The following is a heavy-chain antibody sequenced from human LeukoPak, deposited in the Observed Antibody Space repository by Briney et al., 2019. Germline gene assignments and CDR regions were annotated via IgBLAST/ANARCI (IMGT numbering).Heavy chain of an antibody. J-gene: IGHJ4*02. V-gene: IGHV4-59*08. Sequence: PSETLSLTCTVSGGTISSYYWNWIRQPPGKGLEWIGYIHYSGSTKYNPSLKSRVTISVDTSKNQFSLKLSSVTAADTAVYYCARWYSSGWAFDYWGQGTLVAVSS. CDR1: GGTISSYY. CDR3: ARWYSSGWAFDY. D-gene: IGHD6-19*01. CDR2: IHYSGST.